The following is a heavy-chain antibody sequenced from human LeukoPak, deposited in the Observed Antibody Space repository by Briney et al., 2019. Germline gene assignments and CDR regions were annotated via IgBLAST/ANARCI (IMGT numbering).Heavy chain of an antibody. V-gene: IGHV3-30*03. D-gene: IGHD6-19*01. J-gene: IGHJ4*02. CDR2: ISSDGNTK. CDR1: GMTLSNYG. Sequence: SGGSLRLSCAVSGMTLSNYGMSWVRQAPGKGLEWVAVISSDGNTKYYADSVKGRFILSRDNPENTVALQMNSLITEDTAVYHCARVSSSGSRSPFDYWGQGTLVTVSS. CDR3: ARVSSSGSRSPFDY.